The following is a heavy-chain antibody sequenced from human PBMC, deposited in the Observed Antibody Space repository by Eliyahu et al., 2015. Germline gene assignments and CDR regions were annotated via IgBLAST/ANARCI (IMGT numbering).Heavy chain of an antibody. CDR3: ARVAGEYSSSTNYYCGMDV. CDR2: SRNKANSYTT. Sequence: EVQLVESGGGLVQPGGSLRLSXAASGFTFSDHYMDGARQAPGKGLEWVGRSRNKANSYTTEYAASVKGRFTISRDNSKNSLYLQMNSLKTEDTAVYFCARVAGEYSSSTNYYCGMDVWGQGTTVTVSS. V-gene: IGHV3-72*01. CDR1: GFTFSDHY. D-gene: IGHD6-6*01. J-gene: IGHJ6*02.